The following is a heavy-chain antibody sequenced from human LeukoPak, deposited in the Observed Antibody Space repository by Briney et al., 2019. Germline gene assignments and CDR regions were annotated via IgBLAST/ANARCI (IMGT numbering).Heavy chain of an antibody. Sequence: PGGSLRLSCAASGFTFSSYAMSWVRQAPGKGLEWVSAISGSGGSTYYADSVKGRFTISRDNSKNTLYLQMNSLRAEDTAVFYCARLSSSGWYPQDYWGQGTLVTVSS. D-gene: IGHD6-19*01. CDR3: ARLSSSGWYPQDY. J-gene: IGHJ4*02. CDR2: ISGSGGST. CDR1: GFTFSSYA. V-gene: IGHV3-23*01.